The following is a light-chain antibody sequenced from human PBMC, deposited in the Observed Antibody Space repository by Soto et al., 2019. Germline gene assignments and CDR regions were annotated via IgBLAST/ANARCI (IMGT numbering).Light chain of an antibody. J-gene: IGKJ1*01. CDR1: QGITNY. CDR2: TAS. CDR3: QHYNSYSEA. Sequence: SQSPSFLSASVGDRVTITCRASQGITNYLAWYQQKPGKAPKPLIYTASTLQSGVPSRFSGSGAGAEFTLTITGLQPEDFATYYCQHYNSYSEAFAQGTKVAIK. V-gene: IGKV1-9*01.